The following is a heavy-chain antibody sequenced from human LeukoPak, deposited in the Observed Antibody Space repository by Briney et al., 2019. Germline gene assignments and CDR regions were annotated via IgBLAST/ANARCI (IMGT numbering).Heavy chain of an antibody. CDR1: VYTFYTYL. Sequence: GESLNISVKVSVYTFYTYLIRWLAHMPGKGRELLGIIFPSDSDTTYSPSFQGQVTISADKSINTAYLHWSSLKASDTAMYYCATSESQTKFDYWGQGTLVTVSS. CDR2: IFPSDSDT. D-gene: IGHD3-10*01. J-gene: IGHJ4*02. V-gene: IGHV5-51*01. CDR3: ATSESQTKFDY.